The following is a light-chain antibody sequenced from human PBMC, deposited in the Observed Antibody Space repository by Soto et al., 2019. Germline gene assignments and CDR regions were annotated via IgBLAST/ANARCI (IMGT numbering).Light chain of an antibody. CDR1: QSVSNNY. J-gene: IGKJ1*01. CDR3: QQSFSSST. CDR2: CAS. Sequence: GWTQYTGTLSLSPGERATLSCRASQSVSNNYLAWYQQKPGQAPRLLIYCASNRATGIPDRFSGSGSGTDFTLTISRLEPEDFAVYYCQQSFSSSTFGQVTNVDVK. V-gene: IGKV3-20*01.